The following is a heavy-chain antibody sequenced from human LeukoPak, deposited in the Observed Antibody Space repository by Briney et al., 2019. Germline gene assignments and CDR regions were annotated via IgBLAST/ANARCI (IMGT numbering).Heavy chain of an antibody. J-gene: IGHJ4*02. Sequence: SETLSLTCAVYGGSFSGYYWSWIRQPPGKGLEWIGEINHSGSTNYNPSLKSRVTISVDTSKNQFSLKLSSVTAADTAAYYCASGAVAGTGGYWGQGTLVTVSS. CDR3: ASGAVAGTGGY. CDR2: INHSGST. V-gene: IGHV4-34*01. CDR1: GGSFSGYY. D-gene: IGHD6-19*01.